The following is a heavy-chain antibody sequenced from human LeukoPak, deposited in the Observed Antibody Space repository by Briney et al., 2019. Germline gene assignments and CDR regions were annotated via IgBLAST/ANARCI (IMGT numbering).Heavy chain of an antibody. Sequence: GGSLRLSCAASGFTFSSYSMNWVRQAPGKGLEWVSSISSSSSYIYYADSVKGRFTISRDNAKNSLYLQMNSLRAEDTAVYYCARDVFSGYDLGTFDYWGQGTLVTVSS. V-gene: IGHV3-21*01. J-gene: IGHJ4*02. CDR1: GFTFSSYS. CDR3: ARDVFSGYDLGTFDY. CDR2: ISSSSSYI. D-gene: IGHD5-12*01.